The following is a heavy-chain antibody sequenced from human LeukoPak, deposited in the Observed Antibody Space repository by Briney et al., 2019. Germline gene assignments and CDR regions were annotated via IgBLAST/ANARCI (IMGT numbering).Heavy chain of an antibody. CDR3: ARGGQGDGYSADEAFDF. CDR2: THYRSKWYN. Sequence: SQTLSLTCAISGDSVSGNSTAYNWIRQSPSRGLEWLGRTHYRSKWYNDYAVSVKSRIIINPDTSKNQLSLQLKSVTPEDTAVYYCARGGQGDGYSADEAFDFWGQGTMVTVSS. V-gene: IGHV6-1*01. D-gene: IGHD5-24*01. CDR1: GDSVSGNSTA. J-gene: IGHJ3*01.